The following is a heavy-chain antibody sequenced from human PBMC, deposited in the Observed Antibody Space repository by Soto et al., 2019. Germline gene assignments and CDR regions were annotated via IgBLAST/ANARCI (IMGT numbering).Heavy chain of an antibody. CDR1: GDSISSGNW. Sequence: SETLSLTCAVSGDSISSGNWWTWVRQPPGKGLEWIGDIYHTGITNYNPSLKSRITILVDKSKNQFSLKLTSVTAADTAVYYCARYSASGSYYYFGMDVWGQGTTVTVSS. D-gene: IGHD6-13*01. CDR3: ARYSASGSYYYFGMDV. V-gene: IGHV4-4*02. CDR2: IYHTGIT. J-gene: IGHJ6*02.